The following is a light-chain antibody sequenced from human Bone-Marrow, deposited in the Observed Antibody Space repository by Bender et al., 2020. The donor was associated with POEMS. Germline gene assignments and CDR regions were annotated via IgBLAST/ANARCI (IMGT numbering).Light chain of an antibody. Sequence: QSALTQPPSASGSPGQSVTISCTGTSSDVGGSNYVSWYQQHPGKAPKLMIYEVSKRPSGVPDRFSGSRSGNTASLTVSGLQAEDEADYYCSSYAGNNTRYVFGGGTKVTVL. CDR1: SSDVGGSNY. V-gene: IGLV2-8*01. CDR2: EVS. CDR3: SSYAGNNTRYV. J-gene: IGLJ1*01.